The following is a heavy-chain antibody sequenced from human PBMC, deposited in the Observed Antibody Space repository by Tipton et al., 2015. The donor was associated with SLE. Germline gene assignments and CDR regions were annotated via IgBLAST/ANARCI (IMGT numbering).Heavy chain of an antibody. V-gene: IGHV4-59*04. CDR3: ARLGYSYGSDY. J-gene: IGHJ4*02. D-gene: IGHD5-18*01. CDR2: IYYSGST. CDR1: GGSISSYY. Sequence: TLSLTCTVSGGSISSYYWSWIRQPPGKGLEWIGYIYYSGSTYYNPSLKSRVTISVDTSKNQFSLKLSSVTAADTAVYYCARLGYSYGSDYWGQGTLVTVSS.